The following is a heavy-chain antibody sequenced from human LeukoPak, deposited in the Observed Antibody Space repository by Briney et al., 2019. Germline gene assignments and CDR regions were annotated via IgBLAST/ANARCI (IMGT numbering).Heavy chain of an antibody. CDR1: GYTFTSYG. Sequence: ASVKVSCKASGYTFTSYGISWVRQAPGQGLEWMGWISAYNGNTNYAQKLRGRVTMTTDTSTSTAYMELRSLRSDDTAVYYCARGDRREQLVRLMDYWGQGTLVTVSS. D-gene: IGHD6-6*01. CDR3: ARGDRREQLVRLMDY. J-gene: IGHJ4*02. CDR2: ISAYNGNT. V-gene: IGHV1-18*01.